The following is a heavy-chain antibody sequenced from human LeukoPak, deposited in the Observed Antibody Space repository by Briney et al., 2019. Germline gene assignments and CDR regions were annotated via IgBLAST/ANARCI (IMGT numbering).Heavy chain of an antibody. J-gene: IGHJ3*02. CDR2: ISAYNGNT. V-gene: IGHV1-18*01. Sequence: GASVKVSCKASGGTFSSYAISWVRQAPGQGLEWMGWISAYNGNTNYAQKLQGRVTMTTDTSTSTAYMELRSLRSDDTAVYYCAGSTRAVLDAFDIWGQGIMVTVSS. CDR3: AGSTRAVLDAFDI. CDR1: GGTFSSYA. D-gene: IGHD5/OR15-5a*01.